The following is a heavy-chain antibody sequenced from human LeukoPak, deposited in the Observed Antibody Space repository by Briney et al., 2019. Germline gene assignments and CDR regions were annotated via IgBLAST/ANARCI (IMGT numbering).Heavy chain of an antibody. Sequence: QPGGSLRLSCAASGFTFSSYGMHWVRQAPGKGLEWVAFIRYDGSNKYYADSVKGRFTISRDNSKNTLYLQMNSLRAEDTAVYYCAKDRLRSGSIPDAFDIWGQGTMVTVSS. D-gene: IGHD3-3*01. CDR3: AKDRLRSGSIPDAFDI. J-gene: IGHJ3*02. V-gene: IGHV3-30*02. CDR2: IRYDGSNK. CDR1: GFTFSSYG.